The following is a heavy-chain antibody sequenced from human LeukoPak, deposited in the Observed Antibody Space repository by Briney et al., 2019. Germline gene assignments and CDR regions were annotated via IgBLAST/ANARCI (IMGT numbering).Heavy chain of an antibody. D-gene: IGHD4-17*01. CDR1: GGSFSGYY. Sequence: PSETLSLTCAVYGGSFSGYYWSWIRQPPGKGLEWIGEINHSGSTNYNPSLKSRVTISVDTSKNQFSLTLSSVTAADTAVYYCARSYADSDDYWGQGTLVTVSS. V-gene: IGHV4-34*01. CDR2: INHSGST. CDR3: ARSYADSDDY. J-gene: IGHJ4*02.